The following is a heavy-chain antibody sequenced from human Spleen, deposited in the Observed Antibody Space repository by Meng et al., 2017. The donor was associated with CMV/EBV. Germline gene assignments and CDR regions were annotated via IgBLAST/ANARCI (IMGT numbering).Heavy chain of an antibody. Sequence: SETLSLTCAVYGGSFSGYYWSWIRQPPGKGLEWIGEINHSGSTNYNPSLKSRVTISVDTSKNQFSLKLSSVTAADTAVYYCAIAASYYGMDVRGQGTTVTVSS. CDR3: AIAASYYGMDV. J-gene: IGHJ6*02. CDR1: GGSFSGYY. CDR2: INHSGST. D-gene: IGHD5-18*01. V-gene: IGHV4-34*01.